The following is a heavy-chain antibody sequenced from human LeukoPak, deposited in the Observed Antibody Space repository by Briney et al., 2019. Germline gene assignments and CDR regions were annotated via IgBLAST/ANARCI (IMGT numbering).Heavy chain of an antibody. D-gene: IGHD3-22*01. CDR3: ARDPDYYDSRGYSDY. J-gene: IGHJ4*02. CDR2: IIPILGIA. V-gene: IGHV1-69*04. CDR1: GGTFSSYA. Sequence: ASVKVSCKASGGTFSSYAISWVRQAPGQGLEWMGRIIPILGIANYAQKFQGRVTITADKSTSTAYMELSSLRSEDTAVYYCARDPDYYDSRGYSDYWGQGTLVTVSS.